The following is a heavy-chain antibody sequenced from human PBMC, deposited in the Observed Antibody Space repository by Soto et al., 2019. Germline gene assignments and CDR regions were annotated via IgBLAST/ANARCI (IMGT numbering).Heavy chain of an antibody. CDR3: ASQGYSSSWRAYYMDV. V-gene: IGHV4-39*01. CDR2: IYYSGST. D-gene: IGHD6-13*01. Sequence: QLQLQESGPGLVKPSETLSLTCTVSGGSISSSSYYWGWIRQPPGKGLEWIGSIYYSGSTYYNPSLKSRVTISLDTPKNQFSLKLSSVTAADTAVYYCASQGYSSSWRAYYMDVWGKGTTVTVSS. CDR1: GGSISSSSYY. J-gene: IGHJ6*03.